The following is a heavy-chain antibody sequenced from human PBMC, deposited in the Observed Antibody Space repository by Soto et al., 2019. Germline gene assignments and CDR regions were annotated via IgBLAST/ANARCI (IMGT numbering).Heavy chain of an antibody. Sequence: ERQLLESGGGLVQPGGSLRLSCAASGFTFSSYAMSWVRQAPGKGLEWVSAISGSGGSTYYADSVKGRFTISRDNSKNTLYLQMNSLRAEDTAVYYCAKDRIAVAGTRGAFDIWGQGTMVTVSS. J-gene: IGHJ3*02. D-gene: IGHD6-19*01. V-gene: IGHV3-23*01. CDR2: ISGSGGST. CDR1: GFTFSSYA. CDR3: AKDRIAVAGTRGAFDI.